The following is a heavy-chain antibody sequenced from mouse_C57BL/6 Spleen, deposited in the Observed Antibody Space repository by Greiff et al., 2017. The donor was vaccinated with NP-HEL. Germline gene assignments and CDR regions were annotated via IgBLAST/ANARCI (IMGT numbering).Heavy chain of an antibody. CDR3: TRGTAQAFDY. D-gene: IGHD3-2*02. V-gene: IGHV14-4*01. CDR2: IDPENGDT. Sequence: EVQLQQSGAELVRPGASVKLSCTASGFNIKDDYMHWVKQRPEQGLEWIGWIDPENGDTEYASKFQGKATITADTSSNTAYLQLSSLTSEATAVYYCTRGTAQAFDYWGQGTTLTVSS. CDR1: GFNIKDDY. J-gene: IGHJ2*01.